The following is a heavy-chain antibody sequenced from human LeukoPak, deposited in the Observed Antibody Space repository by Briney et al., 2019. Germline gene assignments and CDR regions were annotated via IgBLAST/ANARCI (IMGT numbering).Heavy chain of an antibody. CDR3: ARGPPYYDFWSSTANFDY. V-gene: IGHV3-30-3*01. CDR2: ISYDGSNK. CDR1: GFTFSSYA. D-gene: IGHD3-3*01. Sequence: GGSLRLSCAASGFTFSSYAMHWVRQAPGKGLEWVAVISYDGSNKYYADSVKGRFTISRDNSKNTLYLQMNSLRAEDTAVYYCARGPPYYDFWSSTANFDYWGQGTLVTVSS. J-gene: IGHJ4*02.